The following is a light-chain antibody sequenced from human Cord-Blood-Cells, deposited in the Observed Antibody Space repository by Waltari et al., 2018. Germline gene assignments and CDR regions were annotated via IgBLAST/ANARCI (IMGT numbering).Light chain of an antibody. Sequence: QSALTPPASVSGSPGQSITLSCTGTSSDAGRYNLFSWYKQHPGKAPKLMIYEGSKRPSGVSNRFSGSKSGNTASLTISGLQAEDEADYYCCSYAGSSTWVFGGGTKLTVL. CDR2: EGS. CDR3: CSYAGSSTWV. V-gene: IGLV2-23*01. CDR1: SSDAGRYNL. J-gene: IGLJ3*02.